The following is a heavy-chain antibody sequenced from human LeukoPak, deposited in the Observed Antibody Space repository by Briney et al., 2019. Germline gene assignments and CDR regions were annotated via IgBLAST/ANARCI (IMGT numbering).Heavy chain of an antibody. V-gene: IGHV3-48*04. D-gene: IGHD2-2*01. Sequence: GGSLRLSCAASGFTFSSYSMNWVRQAPGKGLEWVSYISSSSSTIYYADSVKGRFTISRDNAKKSLYPQMNSLRAEDTAVYYCARDRAVVVPAASAFDIWGQGTMVTVSS. J-gene: IGHJ3*02. CDR3: ARDRAVVVPAASAFDI. CDR1: GFTFSSYS. CDR2: ISSSSSTI.